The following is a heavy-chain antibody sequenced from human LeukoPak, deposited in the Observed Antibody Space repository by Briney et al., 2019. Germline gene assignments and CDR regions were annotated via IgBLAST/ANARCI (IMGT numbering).Heavy chain of an antibody. CDR2: ISSNGGST. CDR3: VKSSDLGKYCSSTSCYGDDY. CDR1: GFTFSSYA. Sequence: PGGSLRLSCSASGFTFSSYAMHWVRQAPGKGLEYVSAISSNGGSTYYADSVKGRFTISRDNSKSTLYLQMSSLRAEDTAVYYCVKSSDLGKYCSSTSCYGDDYWGQGTLVTVSS. V-gene: IGHV3-64D*06. D-gene: IGHD2-2*01. J-gene: IGHJ4*02.